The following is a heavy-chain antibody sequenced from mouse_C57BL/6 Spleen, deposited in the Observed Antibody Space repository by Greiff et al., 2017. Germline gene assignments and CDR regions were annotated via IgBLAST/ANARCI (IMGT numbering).Heavy chain of an antibody. CDR3: ARLYGSSYYFDY. CDR1: GFTFSSYG. J-gene: IGHJ2*01. V-gene: IGHV5-6*01. CDR2: ISSGGSYT. D-gene: IGHD1-1*01. Sequence: EVQGVESGGDLVKPGGSLKLSCAASGFTFSSYGMSWVRQTPDKRLEWVATISSGGSYTYYPDRVKGRFTISRDNAKNTLYLQMSSLKSEDTAMYYCARLYGSSYYFDYGGQGTTLTVSS.